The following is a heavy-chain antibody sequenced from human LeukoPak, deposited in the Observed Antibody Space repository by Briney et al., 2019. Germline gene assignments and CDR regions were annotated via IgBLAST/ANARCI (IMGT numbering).Heavy chain of an antibody. V-gene: IGHV3-30*02. J-gene: IGHJ4*02. D-gene: IGHD6-19*01. CDR1: GFTFSSYG. CDR3: AXAAXRYSSGWDFDY. Sequence: GGSLRLSCAASGFTFSSYGMHWVRQAPGKGLEWVAFIRYDGSNKYYADSVKGRFTISRDNSKNTLYLQMNSLRAEDTAVYYCAXAAXRYSSGWDFDYWGQGTLVTVSS. CDR2: IRYDGSNK.